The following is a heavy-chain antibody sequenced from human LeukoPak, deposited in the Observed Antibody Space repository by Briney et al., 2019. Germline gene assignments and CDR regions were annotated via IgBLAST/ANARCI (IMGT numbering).Heavy chain of an antibody. CDR1: GGSISGYY. J-gene: IGHJ5*01. D-gene: IGHD3-3*01. CDR2: INHSGST. CDR3: AGSYDFWSGYDFDP. V-gene: IGHV4-59*01. Sequence: PSETLSLTCTVSGGSISGYYWSWIRQPPGQGLEWMGCINHSGSTNYNPSLKSRVTISVDTSKNQFSLKLSFVSAAATAVYYCAGSYDFWSGYDFDPWGQGTLVTVSS.